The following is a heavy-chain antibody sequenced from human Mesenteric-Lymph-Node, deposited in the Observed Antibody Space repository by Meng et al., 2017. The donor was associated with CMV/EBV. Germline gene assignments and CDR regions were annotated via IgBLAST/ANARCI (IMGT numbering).Heavy chain of an antibody. J-gene: IGHJ6*02. V-gene: IGHV3-30-3*01. CDR1: GFTFSTYA. Sequence: GESLKISCAASGFTFSTYAMHWVRQAPGKGLEWVAVISYDGSNKYSADSVKGRFTISRDNAKNTLYLQMNSLRAEDTAVYYCAREGCSSSSCYSRPYYYYYGMDIWGQGTTVTVSS. D-gene: IGHD2-2*02. CDR2: ISYDGSNK. CDR3: AREGCSSSSCYSRPYYYYYGMDI.